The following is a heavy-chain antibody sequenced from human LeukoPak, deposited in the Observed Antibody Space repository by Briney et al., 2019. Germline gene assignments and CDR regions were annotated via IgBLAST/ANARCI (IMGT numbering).Heavy chain of an antibody. CDR2: ISSDGRST. Sequence: GGSLRLSCAASGFSISTYWMHWVRQAPGKGLVWVSRISSDGRSTNYADSVKGRFTISRDNSKNTLYLQMNSLRAEDTAVYYCANSYGDYSSGYFDYWGQGTLVTVSS. CDR3: ANSYGDYSSGYFDY. D-gene: IGHD4-17*01. CDR1: GFSISTYW. J-gene: IGHJ4*02. V-gene: IGHV3-74*01.